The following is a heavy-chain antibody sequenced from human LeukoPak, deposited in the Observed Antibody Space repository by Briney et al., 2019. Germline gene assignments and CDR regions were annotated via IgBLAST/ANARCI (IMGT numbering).Heavy chain of an antibody. D-gene: IGHD3-9*01. Sequence: SETLSLTCTVSGVSIFSYYWNWIRQPPGQGLEWIGYSHYSGTTNYNPSLKSRVSISIDTSKSQFSLKLTSATAADTAIYYCATGRSIRYSDYWGQGTLLSVSS. CDR1: GVSIFSYY. CDR3: ATGRSIRYSDY. J-gene: IGHJ4*02. V-gene: IGHV4-59*08. CDR2: SHYSGTT.